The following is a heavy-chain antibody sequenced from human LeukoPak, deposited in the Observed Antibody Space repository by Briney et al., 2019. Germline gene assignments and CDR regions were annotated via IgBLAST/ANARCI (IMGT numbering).Heavy chain of an antibody. D-gene: IGHD2/OR15-2a*01. V-gene: IGHV4-34*01. CDR3: ARGRGYYANFDY. J-gene: IGHJ4*02. CDR1: GGSFSGYY. CDR2: INHSGST. Sequence: SETLSLTCAVYGGSFSGYYWSWIRQPPGKGLEWIGEINHSGSTNYNPSLKSRVTLSVDTSKNQFSLKLSSVTAADTAVYYCARGRGYYANFDYWGQGTLVTVSS.